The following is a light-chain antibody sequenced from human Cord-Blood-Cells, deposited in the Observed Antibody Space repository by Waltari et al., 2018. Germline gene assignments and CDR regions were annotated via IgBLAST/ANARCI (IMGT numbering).Light chain of an antibody. Sequence: QSALTQPASVSGSPGPSITIPCTGTSSDVGSYTLVSWYPQHPGKAPKLMIYEVSKRPSGVSNRFSGSKSGNTASLTISGLQAEDEADYYCCSYAGSSSVFGTGTKVTVL. CDR2: EVS. V-gene: IGLV2-23*02. CDR1: SSDVGSYTL. CDR3: CSYAGSSSV. J-gene: IGLJ1*01.